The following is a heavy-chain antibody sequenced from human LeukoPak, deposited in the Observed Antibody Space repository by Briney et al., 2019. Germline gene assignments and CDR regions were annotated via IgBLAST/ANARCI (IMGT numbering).Heavy chain of an antibody. V-gene: IGHV3-33*01. Sequence: GGSLRLSCAASGFTFSSYGMHWVRQAPGKGLEWVAVIWYDGSNKYYADSVKGRFTISRDNSKNTLYLQMNSLRAEDTAMYYCARPPRPRSSSWGMRSEYFQHWGQGTLVTVSS. CDR2: IWYDGSNK. J-gene: IGHJ1*01. CDR1: GFTFSSYG. D-gene: IGHD6-13*01. CDR3: ARPPRPRSSSWGMRSEYFQH.